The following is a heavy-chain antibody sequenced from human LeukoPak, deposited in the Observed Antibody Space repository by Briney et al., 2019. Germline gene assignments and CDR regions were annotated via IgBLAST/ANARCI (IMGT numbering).Heavy chain of an antibody. Sequence: KSSETLSLTCAVYGGSLSGYHWSWIRQPPGQGLEWIGDINHSGNTDYNPSLKRRCTISIDTSENQFSLNLSSVTAADTAVYFCARRPDGNDYWGQGTLVTVSS. J-gene: IGHJ4*02. V-gene: IGHV4-34*01. CDR2: INHSGNT. CDR1: GGSLSGYH. D-gene: IGHD1-26*01. CDR3: ARRPDGNDY.